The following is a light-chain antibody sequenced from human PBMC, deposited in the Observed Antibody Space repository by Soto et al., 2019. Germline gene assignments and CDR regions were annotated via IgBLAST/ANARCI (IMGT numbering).Light chain of an antibody. J-gene: IGKJ3*01. V-gene: IGKV3-20*01. CDR3: QKYGGSPFT. Sequence: EIVLTQSPGTLSLSPGERVTLSCRASQTVTSSYLCWYQQKPGQAPRLLIYGASSRATGVPDRFSGSGSGTDFTLPISRLEPEDFAVYYCQKYGGSPFTFGTGTKVDLK. CDR1: QTVTSSY. CDR2: GAS.